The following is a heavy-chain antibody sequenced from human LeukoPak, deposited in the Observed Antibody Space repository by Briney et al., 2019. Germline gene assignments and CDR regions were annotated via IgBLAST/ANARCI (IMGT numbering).Heavy chain of an antibody. CDR3: ATSNYDSSGYGAFDI. Sequence: GGSLKSSCKGSGYSFTSYWGGGGRQRPGKGLEWRGIIYPGESDTRYSPSFQGQVAISADKSISTAYLQWSSLKASDTAMYYCATSNYDSSGYGAFDIWGQGTMVTVSS. CDR2: IYPGESDT. V-gene: IGHV5-51*01. J-gene: IGHJ3*02. CDR1: GYSFTSYW. D-gene: IGHD3-22*01.